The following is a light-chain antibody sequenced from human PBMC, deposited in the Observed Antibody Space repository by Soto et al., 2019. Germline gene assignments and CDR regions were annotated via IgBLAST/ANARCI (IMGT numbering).Light chain of an antibody. J-gene: IGLJ2*01. V-gene: IGLV1-44*01. CDR1: SSNIGSNT. CDR2: SNN. CDR3: AAWDDSLNGV. Sequence: QSVLTQPPSASGTPGQRVTISCSGSSSNIGSNTVNWYQQLPGTAPKLLIYSNNQRPSGVPDRFSGSKSGTSASLAISGLQSEDDADYYCAAWDDSLNGVFGGGTQLTVL.